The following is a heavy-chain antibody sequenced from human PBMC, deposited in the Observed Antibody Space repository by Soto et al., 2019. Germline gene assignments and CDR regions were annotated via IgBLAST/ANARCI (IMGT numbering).Heavy chain of an antibody. CDR2: IYYSGST. CDR1: GGSISSGGYY. J-gene: IGHJ4*02. D-gene: IGHD6-19*01. CDR3: ARGAVAASPFDY. Sequence: QVQLQESGPGLVKPSQTLSLTCTVSGGSISSGGYYWSWIRQHPGKGLEWIGYIYYSGSTYYNPSLKIRVTITVDTSKNQFSRKLSSVTAADTAVYYCARGAVAASPFDYWGQGTLVTVSS. V-gene: IGHV4-31*03.